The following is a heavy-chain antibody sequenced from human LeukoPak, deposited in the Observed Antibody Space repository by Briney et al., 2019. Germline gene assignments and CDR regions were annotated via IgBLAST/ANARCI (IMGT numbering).Heavy chain of an antibody. J-gene: IGHJ4*02. CDR3: ARPLQGIVGATGFDY. CDR2: IYPSDSDT. D-gene: IGHD1-26*01. Sequence: GASLKISCQGSEYGFATYWIAWLRQMPGKGLEWMGIIYPSDSDTRYSPSFQGQVTISADKSIKTAYLQWSSLKASDTAMYYCARPLQGIVGATGFDYWGQGTLVTVSS. CDR1: EYGFATYW. V-gene: IGHV5-51*01.